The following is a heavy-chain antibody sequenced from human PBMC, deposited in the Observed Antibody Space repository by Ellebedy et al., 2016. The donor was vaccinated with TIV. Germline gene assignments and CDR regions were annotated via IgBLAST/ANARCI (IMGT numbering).Heavy chain of an antibody. CDR2: INPSGTP. Sequence: MPSETLSLTCGVYNGSFTGYFWSWIPQPPGKGLEWIGEINPSGTPNYNPSLKSRLTMSVDTPKKQFSLRLTSVTAADTAVYYCVRARGQYLYGSGSYFTHWGQGRMVTVTS. D-gene: IGHD3-10*01. J-gene: IGHJ4*02. V-gene: IGHV4-34*01. CDR1: NGSFTGYF. CDR3: VRARGQYLYGSGSYFTH.